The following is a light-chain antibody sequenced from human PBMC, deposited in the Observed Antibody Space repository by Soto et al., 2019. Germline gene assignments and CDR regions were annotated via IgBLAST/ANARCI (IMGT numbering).Light chain of an antibody. Sequence: DIQLTQSPSFLSASVGDRVAITCRASQGISSYLAWYQKKPGTAPKLLIHSASTLQSGVPSRFSGSGSGTEFTLTNSSLHPEDFAIYYCQQLNSYPLTFGGGTKVEIK. CDR3: QQLNSYPLT. CDR2: SAS. CDR1: QGISSY. J-gene: IGKJ4*01. V-gene: IGKV1-9*01.